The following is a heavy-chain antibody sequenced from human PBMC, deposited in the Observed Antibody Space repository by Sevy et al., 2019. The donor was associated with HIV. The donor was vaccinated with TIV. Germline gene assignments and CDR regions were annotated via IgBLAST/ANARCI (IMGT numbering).Heavy chain of an antibody. J-gene: IGHJ3*02. Sequence: GGSLRLSCAASGFTFSSYAMSWVRQAPGKGLEWVSTISGSGGSTYYADSVKGRFTISRDNSKNTLYLQMNSLRAEDTAVYYCAKDHSGSYSGGAFDIWGQGTMVTVSS. CDR1: GFTFSSYA. V-gene: IGHV3-23*01. CDR2: ISGSGGST. D-gene: IGHD1-26*01. CDR3: AKDHSGSYSGGAFDI.